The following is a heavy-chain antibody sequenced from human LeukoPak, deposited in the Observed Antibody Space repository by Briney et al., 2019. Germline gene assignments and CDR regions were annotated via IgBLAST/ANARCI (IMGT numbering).Heavy chain of an antibody. D-gene: IGHD2-2*01. CDR1: GFTFSSYG. Sequence: GGSLRLSCAASGFTFSSYGMHWVRQAPGKGLEWVAVIWYDGSNKYYADSVKGRFTISRDNSKNTLYLQMNSLGAEDTAVYYCAKGPAEYYYYYYMDVWGKGTTVTVSS. CDR2: IWYDGSNK. V-gene: IGHV3-33*06. CDR3: AKGPAEYYYYYYMDV. J-gene: IGHJ6*03.